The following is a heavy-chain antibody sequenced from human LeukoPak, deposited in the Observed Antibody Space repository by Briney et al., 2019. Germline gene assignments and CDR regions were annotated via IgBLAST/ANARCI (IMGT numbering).Heavy chain of an antibody. CDR3: ATSTSSGWPPAVDY. Sequence: GGSLRLSCAASGFTFSSYAMSWVRHAPGKGLEWVSAISGSGGSTYYADSVKGGFTISRDNSKNTLYLQMNSLRAEDTALYYCATSTSSGWPPAVDYWGQGTLVTVSS. J-gene: IGHJ4*02. CDR1: GFTFSSYA. V-gene: IGHV3-23*01. D-gene: IGHD6-19*01. CDR2: ISGSGGST.